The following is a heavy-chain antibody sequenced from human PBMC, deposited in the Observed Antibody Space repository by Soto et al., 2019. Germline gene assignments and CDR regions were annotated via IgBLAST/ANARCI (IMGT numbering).Heavy chain of an antibody. V-gene: IGHV1-69*17. CDR2: ITPTFDIV. Sequence: QVQLVQSGAEVKKPGSSVRVSCKVSGDTFSSYGISWVRQAPGQGLEWMGGITPTFDIVNYAQSFQGRVTITADKSTDTVYRELSSLKSEDTAVFYCARVTPGYCSGGACYTYYLAFWGQGTLVTVSS. D-gene: IGHD2-15*01. J-gene: IGHJ4*02. CDR3: ARVTPGYCSGGACYTYYLAF. CDR1: GDTFSSYG.